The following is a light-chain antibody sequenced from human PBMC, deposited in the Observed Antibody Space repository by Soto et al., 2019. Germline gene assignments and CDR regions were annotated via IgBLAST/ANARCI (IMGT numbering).Light chain of an antibody. Sequence: EIVLTQSPATLSLSPGERATLSCRASQSVSSYLAWYQQKPGQAPRLLIYDASNRATGIPARFSGSGSGTDFTHTISSLEPEDFALYYCQQRSSWPRTFGQGTKVEIK. CDR3: QQRSSWPRT. CDR1: QSVSSY. CDR2: DAS. J-gene: IGKJ1*01. V-gene: IGKV3-11*01.